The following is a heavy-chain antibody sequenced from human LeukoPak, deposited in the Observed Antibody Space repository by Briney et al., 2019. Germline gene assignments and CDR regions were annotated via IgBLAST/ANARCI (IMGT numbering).Heavy chain of an antibody. CDR1: GFTFSHTW. CDR2: ISSSSSTI. D-gene: IGHD1-26*01. V-gene: IGHV3-48*01. Sequence: GGSLRLSCAASGFTFSHTWMNWVRQAPGKGLEWVSYISSSSSTIYYADSVKGRFTISRDNSKNTLYLQMSSLTAKDTAVYYCAKDRSIGTYYTFDSWGQGTLVTVSS. CDR3: AKDRSIGTYYTFDS. J-gene: IGHJ4*02.